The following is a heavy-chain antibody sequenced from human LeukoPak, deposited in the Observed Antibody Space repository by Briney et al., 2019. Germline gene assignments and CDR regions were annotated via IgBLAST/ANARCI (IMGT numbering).Heavy chain of an antibody. CDR3: ARAHSSLRLYHFDY. CDR1: GYTFTGQW. CDR2: INPNSGGT. V-gene: IGHV1-2*02. Sequence: ASVRVSCTASGYTFTGQWIHWVRQAPGQGLEWLGWINPNSGGTNYAQKFEGRIAMTTDTSINTGYMEMTRLTSDDTAVYYCARAHSSLRLYHFDYWGQGTLVTVSS. D-gene: IGHD6-13*01. J-gene: IGHJ4*02.